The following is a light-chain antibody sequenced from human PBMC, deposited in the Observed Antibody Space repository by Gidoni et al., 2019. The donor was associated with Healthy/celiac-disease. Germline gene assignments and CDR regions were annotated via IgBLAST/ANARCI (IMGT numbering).Light chain of an antibody. CDR1: NIGGKS. Sequence: SHVLTQPPSVSVGLGKTARITCGGNNIGGKSVHWYQQKPGQAPVLVIYYDSDRASGIPERFSGSNSGNTATLTISRVEAGDEADYYCQVWDSSSDHRHVVFGGGTKLTVL. CDR3: QVWDSSSDHRHVV. CDR2: YDS. J-gene: IGLJ2*01. V-gene: IGLV3-21*04.